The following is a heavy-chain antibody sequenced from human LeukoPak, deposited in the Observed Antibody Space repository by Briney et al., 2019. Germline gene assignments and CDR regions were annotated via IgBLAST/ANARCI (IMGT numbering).Heavy chain of an antibody. D-gene: IGHD1-26*01. CDR1: GYRFTSYW. J-gene: IGHJ4*02. V-gene: IGHV5-51*01. Sequence: GESLEISCQGSGYRFTSYWIGWVRQMPGKGLEWMGIIYPGDSDTRYSPSFQGQVTISADKSISTAYLQWSSLKASDTAMYYCARRGELLTIDYWGQGTLVTVSS. CDR3: ARRGELLTIDY. CDR2: IYPGDSDT.